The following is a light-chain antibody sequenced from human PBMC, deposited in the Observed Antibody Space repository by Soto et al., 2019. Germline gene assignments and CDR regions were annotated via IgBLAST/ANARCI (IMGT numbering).Light chain of an antibody. Sequence: DTQMTQSPSSLSASVGDRVTITCQASQDISNYLNWYQQKPGKAPKLLIYDASNLETGVPSRFSGSGSGTDFTFTISSLQPEDIATYYCQQYDNLPVFTFGPGTKVDIK. CDR1: QDISNY. CDR2: DAS. CDR3: QQYDNLPVFT. V-gene: IGKV1-33*01. J-gene: IGKJ3*01.